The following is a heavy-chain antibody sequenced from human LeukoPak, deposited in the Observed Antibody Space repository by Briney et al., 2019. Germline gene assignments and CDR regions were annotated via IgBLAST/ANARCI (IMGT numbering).Heavy chain of an antibody. V-gene: IGHV1-18*01. J-gene: IGHJ4*02. CDR1: GYTFTSYG. D-gene: IGHD5-18*01. Sequence: EASVKVSCKASGYTFTSYGISWVRQAPGQGLEWMGWISAYDGDTNYAQKLQGRVTMTTDTSTSTAYMELRSLRSDDTAVYYCARMVWQLWYFDYWGQGTLVTVSS. CDR3: ARMVWQLWYFDY. CDR2: ISAYDGDT.